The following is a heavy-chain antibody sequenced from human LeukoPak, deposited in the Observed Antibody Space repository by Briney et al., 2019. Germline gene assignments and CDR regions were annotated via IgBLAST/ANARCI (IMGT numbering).Heavy chain of an antibody. CDR3: ARQKGLRLTPGSAFDI. V-gene: IGHV5-51*01. J-gene: IGHJ3*02. Sequence: GESLKISCKGPGYSFTSYWIGWVRQMPGKGLEWMGIIYPGDFDTRYSPSFQGQVTISADKSISTAYPQWSILKASDTAMYYCARQKGLRLTPGSAFDIWGKVTMVTVAS. CDR2: IYPGDFDT. CDR1: GYSFTSYW. D-gene: IGHD4-17*01.